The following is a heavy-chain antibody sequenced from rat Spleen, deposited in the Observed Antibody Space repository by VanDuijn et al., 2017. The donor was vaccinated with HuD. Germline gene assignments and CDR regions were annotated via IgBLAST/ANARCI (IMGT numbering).Heavy chain of an antibody. D-gene: IGHD1-6*01. CDR2: ITNTGVGT. V-gene: IGHV5-31*01. CDR1: GFTFNNYW. J-gene: IGHJ4*01. CDR3: TRAMYTTDYYYAKGYYVMDA. Sequence: EVQLVESGGGLVQPGRSLKISCVASGFTFNNYWMTWIRQAPGKGLEWVASITNTGVGTYYPDSVKGRFTISRDNAKSTLYLQMNSLRSEDTATYYCTRAMYTTDYYYAKGYYVMDAWGQGASVTVSS.